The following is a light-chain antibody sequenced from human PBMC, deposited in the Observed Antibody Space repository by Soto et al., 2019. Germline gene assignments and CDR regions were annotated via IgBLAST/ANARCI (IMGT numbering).Light chain of an antibody. CDR2: KAS. J-gene: IGKJ4*01. Sequence: DIQMTQSPSTLSASVGDRVTITCRASQRISYWLAWYQQKPGKAPTVLIYKASTLESGVPSRFSGSGSGTEFTLTISSLQPDDFATYYCQQYNSYSITFGGGTKVEMK. CDR1: QRISYW. CDR3: QQYNSYSIT. V-gene: IGKV1-5*03.